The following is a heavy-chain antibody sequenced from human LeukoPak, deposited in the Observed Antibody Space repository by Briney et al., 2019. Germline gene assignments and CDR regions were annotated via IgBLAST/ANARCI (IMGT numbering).Heavy chain of an antibody. CDR1: GGSISSYY. CDR3: ARQLRLGELSSGYYYYYYMDV. J-gene: IGHJ6*03. Sequence: PSETLSLTCTVSGGSISSYYWSWIRQPPGKALEWIGYIYYSGSTNYNPSLKSRVTISVDTSKNQFSLKLSSVTAADTAVYYCARQLRLGELSSGYYYYYYMDVWGKGTTVTISS. CDR2: IYYSGST. V-gene: IGHV4-59*01. D-gene: IGHD3-16*02.